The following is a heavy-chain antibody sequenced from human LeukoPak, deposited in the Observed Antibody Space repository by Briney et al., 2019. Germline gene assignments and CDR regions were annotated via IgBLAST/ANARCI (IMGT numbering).Heavy chain of an antibody. J-gene: IGHJ2*01. Sequence: GGSLRLSCAASGFTVSSNYMSWVRQAPGKGLEWVSVIYSGGSTYYADSVKGRFTISRDNSKNTLYLQMNSLRAEDTAVYYCAREHYGSGTKRYWYFDLWGRGTLVTVSS. CDR2: IYSGGST. V-gene: IGHV3-53*01. CDR1: GFTVSSNY. CDR3: AREHYGSGTKRYWYFDL. D-gene: IGHD3-10*01.